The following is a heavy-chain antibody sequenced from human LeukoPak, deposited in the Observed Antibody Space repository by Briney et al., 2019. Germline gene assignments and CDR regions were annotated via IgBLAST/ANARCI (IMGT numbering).Heavy chain of an antibody. CDR3: ARLSHRYYYDSSGYDAEFDY. Sequence: GESLKISCKGSGYSFTSYWIGWVRQMPGKGLEWMGIIYPGDSDTRYSPSFQGQVTISADKSISTAYLQWSSLKASDTAMYYCARLSHRYYYDSSGYDAEFDYWGQGTLVTVSS. V-gene: IGHV5-51*01. CDR2: IYPGDSDT. CDR1: GYSFTSYW. J-gene: IGHJ4*02. D-gene: IGHD3-22*01.